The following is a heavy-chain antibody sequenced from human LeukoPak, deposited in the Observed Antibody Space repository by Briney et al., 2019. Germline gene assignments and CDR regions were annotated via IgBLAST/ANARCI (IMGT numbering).Heavy chain of an antibody. CDR2: INHSGST. D-gene: IGHD3-3*01. CDR1: GGSFSGYY. J-gene: IGHJ4*02. Sequence: SETLSLTCAVCGGSFSGYYWSWIRQPPGKGLEWIGEINHSGSTNYNPSLKSRVTISVDTSKNQFSLKLSSVTAADTAVYYCASKRYDFWSGYYTSFDYWGQGTLVTVSS. V-gene: IGHV4-34*01. CDR3: ASKRYDFWSGYYTSFDY.